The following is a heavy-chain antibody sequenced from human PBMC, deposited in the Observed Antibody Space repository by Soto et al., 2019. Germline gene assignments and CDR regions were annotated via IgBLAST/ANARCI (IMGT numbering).Heavy chain of an antibody. CDR2: MQPSTGRT. CDR3: ARGVSAGVDY. V-gene: IGHV1-8*01. CDR1: GYIFSSHC. Sequence: GASVKVSCKASGYIFSSHCIYWVRQAPGQGLQWMGWMQPSTGRTGYAQKFQGRVTMTRDTSINTAYMELTTLTSDDTAFYYCARGVSAGVDYWGQGTLVTVSS. D-gene: IGHD1-26*01. J-gene: IGHJ4*02.